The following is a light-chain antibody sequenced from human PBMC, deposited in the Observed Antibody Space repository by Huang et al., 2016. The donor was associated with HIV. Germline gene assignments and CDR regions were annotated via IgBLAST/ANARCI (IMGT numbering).Light chain of an antibody. CDR2: KIS. CDR1: LNISCG. CDR3: QYGET. J-gene: IGKJ1*01. V-gene: IGKV1-5*03. Sequence: DIQMTQSPSTLSAFVGDRLTTTCRASLNISCGVAWYQQKPGKAPRLLIYKISSLESGVPSRFSGSGSGTEFTLAISSLQPDDIGTYYCQYGETFGQGSKVEVK.